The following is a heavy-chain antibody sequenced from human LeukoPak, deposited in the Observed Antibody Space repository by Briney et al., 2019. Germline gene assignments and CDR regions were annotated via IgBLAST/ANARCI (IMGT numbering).Heavy chain of an antibody. CDR1: GFTIGNHG. V-gene: IGHV3-30*03. CDR2: ISHDGGSE. Sequence: PGTSLRLSCVVSGFTIGNHGMHWVRQAPGKGLEWVAMISHDGGSEHYGDSVKGRLTISRDNSKNTLYLQMNSLRVEDTAVYYCARDIVVVPAALSPDSWGQGTLVTVSS. D-gene: IGHD2-2*01. CDR3: ARDIVVVPAALSPDS. J-gene: IGHJ4*02.